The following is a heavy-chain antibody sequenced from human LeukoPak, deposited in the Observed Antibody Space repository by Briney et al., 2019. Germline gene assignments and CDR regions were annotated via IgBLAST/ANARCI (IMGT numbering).Heavy chain of an antibody. J-gene: IGHJ2*01. V-gene: IGHV3-48*01. Sequence: GGSLRLSCAGSGFTFNTYSMNWVRQAPGKGLEWVSYISSSRITRYYAESVRGRFTISRDNAKNSLYLQMNSLRSEDTAVYYCARFSWDYSYFDLWGRGTLVTVSS. CDR1: GFTFNTYS. D-gene: IGHD2-15*01. CDR3: ARFSWDYSYFDL. CDR2: ISSSRITR.